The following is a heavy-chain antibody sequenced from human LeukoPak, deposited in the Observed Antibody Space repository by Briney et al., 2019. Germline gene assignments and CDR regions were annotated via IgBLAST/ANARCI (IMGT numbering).Heavy chain of an antibody. D-gene: IGHD2-2*01. Sequence: KSSETLSLTCAVYGGSFSSYYWSWIRQPPGKGLEWIGEINHSGSTNYNPSLTSRVTISVDTSKNQFSLKLSSVTAADTAVYYCARSRRETYCSSTSCAKYYFDYWGQGTLVTVSS. J-gene: IGHJ4*02. CDR2: INHSGST. V-gene: IGHV4-34*01. CDR3: ARSRRETYCSSTSCAKYYFDY. CDR1: GGSFSSYY.